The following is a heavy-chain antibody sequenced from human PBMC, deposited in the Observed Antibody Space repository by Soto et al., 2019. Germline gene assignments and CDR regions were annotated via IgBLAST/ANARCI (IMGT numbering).Heavy chain of an antibody. J-gene: IGHJ4*02. CDR2: ISYDGSNK. CDR3: ARDLWELLPFDY. Sequence: PGGSLRLSCAASGFTFSSYAMHWVRQAPGKGLEWVAVISYDGSNKYYADSVKGRFTISRDNSKNTLYLQMNSLRAEDTAVYYCARDLWELLPFDYWGQGTLVTVS. D-gene: IGHD1-26*01. CDR1: GFTFSSYA. V-gene: IGHV3-30-3*01.